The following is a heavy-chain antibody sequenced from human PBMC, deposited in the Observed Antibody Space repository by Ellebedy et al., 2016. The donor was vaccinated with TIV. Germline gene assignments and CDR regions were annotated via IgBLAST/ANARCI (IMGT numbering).Heavy chain of an antibody. Sequence: GESLKISCAASGFTFNSYAMNWVRQAPGKGLEWVSAISGSAGSTYYADSVKGRFTISRDNSKNTLYLQMNSLRAEDTAVYYCARSDTSLVTPEDSWGQGTLVTVSS. D-gene: IGHD5-18*01. CDR2: ISGSAGST. CDR1: GFTFNSYA. V-gene: IGHV3-23*01. J-gene: IGHJ4*02. CDR3: ARSDTSLVTPEDS.